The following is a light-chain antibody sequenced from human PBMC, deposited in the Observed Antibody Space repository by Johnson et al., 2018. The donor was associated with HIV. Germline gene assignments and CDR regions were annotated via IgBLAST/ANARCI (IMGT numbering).Light chain of an antibody. CDR2: ESN. J-gene: IGLJ1*01. CDR1: SSNIGNND. V-gene: IGLV1-51*02. CDR3: GTWDSSLSAHYV. Sequence: QSVLTQPPSVSAAPGQKVTISCSGSSSNIGNNDVSWYQHLPGTAPKLLIYESNKRPSGIPYRFSGSESGTSATLGITGLQTGDEADYYCGTWDSSLSAHYVFGTGTKVTVL.